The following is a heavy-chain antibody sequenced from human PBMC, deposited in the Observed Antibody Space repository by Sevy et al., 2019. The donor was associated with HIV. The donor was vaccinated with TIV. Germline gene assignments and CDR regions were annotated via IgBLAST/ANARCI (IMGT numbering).Heavy chain of an antibody. CDR3: AGENAWGRGYS. CDR2: IYYNGHI. Sequence: SETLSLTCTVSGGSITSLYWNWIRQPPGKGLVWIANIYYNGHINYNPSLKSRVTLSLDTSKNQFSLRLSSVTAAGTAMYYCAGENAWGRGYSWGQGTLVTVSS. D-gene: IGHD1-26*01. V-gene: IGHV4-59*08. J-gene: IGHJ4*02. CDR1: GGSITSLY.